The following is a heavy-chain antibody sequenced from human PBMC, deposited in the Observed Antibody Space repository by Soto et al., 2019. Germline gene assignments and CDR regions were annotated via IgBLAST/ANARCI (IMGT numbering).Heavy chain of an antibody. CDR2: INAGNGNT. D-gene: IGHD4-17*01. CDR1: GYTFTSYA. V-gene: IGHV1-3*01. Sequence: QVQLVQSGAEVKKPGASVKVSCKASGYTFTSYAMHWVRKAPGQRLEWMGWINAGNGNTKYSQKFQGRVTITRDTSARTASMELSRLRSEDTAVYYCAREHPRRPTGGDYGDYVGAFDIWGQGTMVTVSS. J-gene: IGHJ3*02. CDR3: AREHPRRPTGGDYGDYVGAFDI.